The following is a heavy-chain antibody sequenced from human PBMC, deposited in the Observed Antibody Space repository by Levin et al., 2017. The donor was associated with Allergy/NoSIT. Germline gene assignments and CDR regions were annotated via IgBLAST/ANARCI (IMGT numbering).Heavy chain of an antibody. CDR2: ISSDGNYI. CDR1: GFTFSTCS. J-gene: IGHJ4*02. CDR3: ARDLYLNYFDSRGYYAFDY. V-gene: IGHV3-21*01. Sequence: GGSLRLSCAASGFTFSTCSMNWVRQAPGKGLEWVASISSDGNYIHYAYSLKGRFTISRDNAKNSLYPHMNSLRAEDTAVYYCARDLYLNYFDSRGYYAFDYWGQGTLVTVSS. D-gene: IGHD3-22*01.